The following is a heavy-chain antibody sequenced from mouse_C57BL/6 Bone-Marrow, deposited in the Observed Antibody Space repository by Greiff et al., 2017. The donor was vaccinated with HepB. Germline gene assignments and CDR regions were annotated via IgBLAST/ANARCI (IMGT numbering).Heavy chain of an antibody. V-gene: IGHV2-9*01. J-gene: IGHJ4*01. CDR1: GFSLTSYG. CDR2: IWGGGST. CDR3: AKHDWDGYYAMDY. Sequence: VMLVESGPGLVAPSQSLSITCTVSGFSLTSYGVDWVRQPPGKGLEWLGVIWGGGSTNYNSALMSRLSISKDNSKSQVFLKMISLQTDDKAMYYCAKHDWDGYYAMDYWGQGTSVTVSS. D-gene: IGHD4-1*01.